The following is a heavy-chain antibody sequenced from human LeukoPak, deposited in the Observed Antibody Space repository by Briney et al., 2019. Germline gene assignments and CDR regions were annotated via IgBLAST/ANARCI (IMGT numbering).Heavy chain of an antibody. CDR2: IGPSGGDI. CDR1: GFTFSSYA. D-gene: IGHD2-21*02. J-gene: IGHJ4*02. CDR3: AKYCGGDCFRNFDS. V-gene: IGHV3-23*01. Sequence: PGGSLRLSCAASGFTFSSYAMTWVRQAPGRGLEWVMVIGPSGGDIIYADSVKGRFTISRDNSANTLYLQMNSLRAEDTAVYYCAKYCGGDCFRNFDSWGQGTLVTVSS.